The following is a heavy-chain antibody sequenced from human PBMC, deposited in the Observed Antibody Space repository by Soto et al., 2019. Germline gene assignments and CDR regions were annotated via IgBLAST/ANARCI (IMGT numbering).Heavy chain of an antibody. CDR2: IKQDGSEK. CDR3: AKPHYYDSSGYWSRGYYFDY. Sequence: GGSLRLSCAASGFTFSSYWMSWVRQAPGKGLEWVANIKQDGSEKYYVDSVKGRFTISRDNAKNTLYLQMNSLRAEDTAVYYCAKPHYYDSSGYWSRGYYFDYWGQGTLVTVSS. J-gene: IGHJ4*02. D-gene: IGHD3-22*01. CDR1: GFTFSSYW. V-gene: IGHV3-7*05.